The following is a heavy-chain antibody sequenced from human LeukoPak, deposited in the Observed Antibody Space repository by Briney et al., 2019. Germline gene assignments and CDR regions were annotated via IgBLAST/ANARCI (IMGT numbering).Heavy chain of an antibody. CDR2: ISYDGSNK. J-gene: IGHJ4*02. V-gene: IGHV3-30*04. Sequence: PGGSLRLSCAASGFTFSSYAMHWVRQAPGKGLEWVVVISYDGSNKYYADSVKGRFTISRDNSKNTLYLQMNSLRAEDTAVYYCASYYGDYDGFFDYWGQGTLVTVSS. CDR1: GFTFSSYA. CDR3: ASYYGDYDGFFDY. D-gene: IGHD4-17*01.